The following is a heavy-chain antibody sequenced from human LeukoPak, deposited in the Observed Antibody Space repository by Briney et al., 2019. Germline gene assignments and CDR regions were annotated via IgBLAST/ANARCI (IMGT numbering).Heavy chain of an antibody. J-gene: IGHJ4*02. D-gene: IGHD4-17*01. CDR1: GFTFSTYA. CDR3: AKALYGDYGRFDY. CDR2: ISDGGSDT. Sequence: GESLRLSCAASGFTFSTYAMSWVRQAPGKGLDWVSTISDGGSDTHYADSVKGRFTISRDNSKNTVYLQINSLRAEDTAVYYCAKALYGDYGRFDYWGQGTLVTVSS. V-gene: IGHV3-23*01.